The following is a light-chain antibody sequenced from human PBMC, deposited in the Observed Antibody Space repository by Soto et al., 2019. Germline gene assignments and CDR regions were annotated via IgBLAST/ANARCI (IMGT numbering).Light chain of an antibody. V-gene: IGKV3-11*01. CDR3: QQRSNWPPAIT. CDR1: QYIASSY. CDR2: DAS. J-gene: IGKJ5*01. Sequence: EIVLTQSPGTLSLSPGEGATLSCRSCQYIASSYLAWYQQKPGQAPRLLIYDASNRATGIPARFSGSGSGTDFTLTISSLEPEDFAVYYCQQRSNWPPAITFGQGTRLEIK.